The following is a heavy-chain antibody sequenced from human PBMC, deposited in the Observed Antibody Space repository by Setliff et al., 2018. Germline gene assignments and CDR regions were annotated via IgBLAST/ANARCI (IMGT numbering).Heavy chain of an antibody. D-gene: IGHD3-10*01. V-gene: IGHV5-51*01. CDR2: IYPDDSDT. J-gene: IGHJ4*02. CDR1: GYNFASYW. CDR3: AVLQVPLAAPAHFEF. Sequence: PGESLKISCKGSGYNFASYWIAWVRQMPGKGLEWMGIIYPDDSDTRYSPSFPGQVTISADKSINTAYLQWVGLKASDTAMYYCAVLQVPLAAPAHFEFWGQGTPVTVSS.